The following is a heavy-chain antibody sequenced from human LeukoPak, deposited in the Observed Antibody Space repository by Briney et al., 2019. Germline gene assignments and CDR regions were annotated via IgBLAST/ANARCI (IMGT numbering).Heavy chain of an antibody. CDR2: ISAYNGNT. CDR3: ARVWRDSSRRGIIDY. D-gene: IGHD3-22*01. Sequence: ASVKVSCKASGYTFTSYGISWVRQAPGQGLEWMGWISAYNGNTNYAQKLQGRVTMTTDTSTSTAYMELRSLRSDDTAVYYCARVWRDSSRRGIIDYWGQGTLVTVSS. CDR1: GYTFTSYG. J-gene: IGHJ4*02. V-gene: IGHV1-18*01.